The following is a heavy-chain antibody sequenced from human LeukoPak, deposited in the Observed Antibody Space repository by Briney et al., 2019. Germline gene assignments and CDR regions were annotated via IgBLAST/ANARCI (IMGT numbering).Heavy chain of an antibody. Sequence: GGSLRLSCAASGFTFSSYGMHWVRQAPGKGLEWVAFIRYDGSNKYYADSVKGRFTIPRDNSKDTLYLQMNSLRAEDTAVYYCAKDRYSSGKFGYWGQGTLVTVSS. D-gene: IGHD6-19*01. CDR3: AKDRYSSGKFGY. CDR2: IRYDGSNK. CDR1: GFTFSSYG. V-gene: IGHV3-30*02. J-gene: IGHJ4*02.